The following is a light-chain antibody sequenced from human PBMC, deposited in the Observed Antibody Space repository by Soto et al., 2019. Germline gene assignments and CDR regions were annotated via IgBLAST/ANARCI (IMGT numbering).Light chain of an antibody. V-gene: IGKV3-15*01. CDR1: QSVSSN. J-gene: IGKJ1*01. Sequence: EVVMTQSAATLSVSQGERATLSCRASQSVSSNLAWYQQKPGQAPRLLIYGASTRATGIPARFSGSGSGTEFTLTISSLQSEDFAVYYCQQYNNWPRTFGQGTKVAIK. CDR2: GAS. CDR3: QQYNNWPRT.